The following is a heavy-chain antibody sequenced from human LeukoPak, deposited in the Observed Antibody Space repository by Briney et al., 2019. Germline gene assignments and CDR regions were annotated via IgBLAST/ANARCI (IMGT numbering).Heavy chain of an antibody. D-gene: IGHD3-3*01. CDR3: ARGTGGAYDFWSGYSGASNFDY. CDR2: INAVNGNT. J-gene: IGHJ4*02. V-gene: IGHV1-3*01. CDR1: GYTFTSYA. Sequence: ASVKVSCKASGYTFTSYAMHWVRQAPGQRLEWMGWINAVNGNTKYSQKFQGRVTITRNTSISTAYMELSSLRSEDTAVYYCARGTGGAYDFWSGYSGASNFDYWGQGTPVTVSS.